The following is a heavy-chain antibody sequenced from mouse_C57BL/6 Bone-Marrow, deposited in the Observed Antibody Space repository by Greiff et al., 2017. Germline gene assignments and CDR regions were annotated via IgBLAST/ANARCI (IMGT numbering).Heavy chain of an antibody. CDR2: IWTGGGT. V-gene: IGHV2-9-1*01. CDR1: GFSLTSYA. CDR3: DRNDYRYFDV. Sequence: VQRVESGPGLVAPSPSLSISCTVSGFSLTSYAISWVRQPPGKGLEWLGVIWTGGGTNYNSALKSRLSISKDNSKSQVFLKMNSLQTDDTARYYCDRNDYRYFDVWGTGTTVTVSS. J-gene: IGHJ1*03.